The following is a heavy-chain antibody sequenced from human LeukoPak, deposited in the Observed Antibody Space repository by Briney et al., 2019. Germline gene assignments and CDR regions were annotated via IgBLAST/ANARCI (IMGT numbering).Heavy chain of an antibody. D-gene: IGHD6-19*01. CDR1: GHSFTNYW. CDR2: IYPADSDT. Sequence: GESLKISCKGFGHSFTNYWIAWVRQMPGTGLEYMGIIYPADSDTRYSPSFQGQVTISADKSISTVYLHWSSLKASDTAMCYCARVAVAGGSDYWGQGTLVTVSS. CDR3: ARVAVAGGSDY. J-gene: IGHJ4*02. V-gene: IGHV5-51*01.